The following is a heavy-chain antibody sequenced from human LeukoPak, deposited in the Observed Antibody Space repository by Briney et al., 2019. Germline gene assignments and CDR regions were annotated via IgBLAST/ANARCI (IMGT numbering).Heavy chain of an antibody. J-gene: IGHJ4*02. CDR2: IYTSGST. CDR1: GGSISSGSYY. D-gene: IGHD1-26*01. CDR3: ARAYSGSYYEPSPFDY. Sequence: SSETLSLTCTVYGGSISSGSYYWSWIRQPAGKGLEWIGRIYTSGSTNYNPSLKSRVTISVDTSKNQFSLKLSSVTAADTAVYYCARAYSGSYYEPSPFDYWGQGTLVTVSS. V-gene: IGHV4-61*02.